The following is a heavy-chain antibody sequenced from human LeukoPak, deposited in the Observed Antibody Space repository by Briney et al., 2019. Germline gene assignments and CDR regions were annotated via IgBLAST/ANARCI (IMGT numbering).Heavy chain of an antibody. J-gene: IGHJ4*02. Sequence: GGSLRLSCAASGFTFDDYGLSWVRQAPGKGLEWVAVISYGGSNKYYADSVKGRFTISRDDSKNTLYLQMNSLRAEDTALYYCARGEYYYDGSGALNYWGQGTLVTVSS. CDR1: GFTFDDYG. D-gene: IGHD3-22*01. CDR3: ARGEYYYDGSGALNY. CDR2: ISYGGSNK. V-gene: IGHV3-30*03.